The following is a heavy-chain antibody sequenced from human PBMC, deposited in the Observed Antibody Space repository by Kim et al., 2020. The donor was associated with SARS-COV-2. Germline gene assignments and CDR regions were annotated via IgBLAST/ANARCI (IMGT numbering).Heavy chain of an antibody. D-gene: IGHD5-12*01. J-gene: IGHJ4*02. CDR2: ISSSSSTI. Sequence: GGSLRLSCAASGFTFSSYSMNWVRQAPGKGLEWVSYISSSSSTIYYADSVKGRFTISRDNAKNSLYLQMNSLRAEDTAVYYCARDSGYAPIEGDVDYWGQGTLVTVSS. V-gene: IGHV3-48*04. CDR3: ARDSGYAPIEGDVDY. CDR1: GFTFSSYS.